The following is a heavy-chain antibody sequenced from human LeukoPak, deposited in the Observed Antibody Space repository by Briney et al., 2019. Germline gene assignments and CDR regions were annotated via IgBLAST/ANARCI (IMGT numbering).Heavy chain of an antibody. Sequence: ASVKVSCKVSGYALTELSMHWVRQAPGKGLEWMGGFDPEDGETIYAQKFQGRVTMTEDTSTDTAYMELSSLRSEDTAVYYCATWGRYYYDSSGSPFDYWGQGTLVTVSS. CDR1: GYALTELS. D-gene: IGHD3-22*01. CDR3: ATWGRYYYDSSGSPFDY. J-gene: IGHJ4*02. V-gene: IGHV1-24*01. CDR2: FDPEDGET.